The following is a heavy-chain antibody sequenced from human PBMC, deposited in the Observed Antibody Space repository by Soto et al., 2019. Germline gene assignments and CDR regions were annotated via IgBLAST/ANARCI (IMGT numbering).Heavy chain of an antibody. D-gene: IGHD6-13*01. V-gene: IGHV4-39*01. Sequence: SETLSLTCTVSGGSISSSSYYWGWIRQPPGKGLEWIGSIYYSGSTYYNQSLKSRVTISVDTSKNQFSLKLSSVTAADTAVYYCARHRIAAAGSYYMDVWGQGTTVTVSS. J-gene: IGHJ6*03. CDR3: ARHRIAAAGSYYMDV. CDR1: GGSISSSSYY. CDR2: IYYSGST.